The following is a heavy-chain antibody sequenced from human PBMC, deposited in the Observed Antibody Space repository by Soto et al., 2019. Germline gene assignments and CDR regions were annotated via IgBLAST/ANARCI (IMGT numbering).Heavy chain of an antibody. V-gene: IGHV4-34*01. Sequence: PSETLSLTCAVYGVSFSCYYLSRLRTPPGKGLEWIGEINHSGSTYYNPSLKTRVTISADTSKNRFSLKLNSVTASDTAVYYCASLDHYDISGIMGPDYWGQGTLVPVS. CDR2: INHSGST. D-gene: IGHD3-22*01. CDR1: GVSFSCYY. J-gene: IGHJ4*02. CDR3: ASLDHYDISGIMGPDY.